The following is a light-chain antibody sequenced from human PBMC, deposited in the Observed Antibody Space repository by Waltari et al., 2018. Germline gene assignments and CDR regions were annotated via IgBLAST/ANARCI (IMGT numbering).Light chain of an antibody. CDR3: SAWDDSLNGQVV. V-gene: IGLV1-44*01. CDR1: WSNIGSNA. CDR2: SNN. J-gene: IGLJ2*01. Sequence: QSLLTQPPSASGTPGQRVTISCSGSWSNIGSNAVSWYQQLPGTAPKLLIHSNNRRPSGGPDRFSCSKSGTSASLVISGLQSADEADYYISAWDDSLNGQVVFGGGTKVTVL.